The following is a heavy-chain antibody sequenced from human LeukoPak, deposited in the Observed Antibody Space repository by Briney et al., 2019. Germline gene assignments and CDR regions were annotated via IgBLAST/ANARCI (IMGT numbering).Heavy chain of an antibody. Sequence: GGSLRLSCAASGFAVSSNYMSWVRQAPGKGLEWVAVIYSGGSTNYSDSVKGRFTISRDNSKNTLYLLMNSLRAEDTAVYYCAIRKSGNAIDYWGQGTLVTVSS. CDR1: GFAVSSNY. D-gene: IGHD5-12*01. CDR3: AIRKSGNAIDY. J-gene: IGHJ4*02. V-gene: IGHV3-66*01. CDR2: IYSGGST.